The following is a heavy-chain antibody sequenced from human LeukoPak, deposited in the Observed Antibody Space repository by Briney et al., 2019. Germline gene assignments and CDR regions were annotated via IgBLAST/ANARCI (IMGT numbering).Heavy chain of an antibody. J-gene: IGHJ4*02. Sequence: ASVKVSCKASGYTFTGYYTHWVRQAPGQGLEWMGWINPNSGGTNYAQKFQGRVTMTRDTSISTAYMELSRLRSDDTAVYYCARGTTAMVLYYFDYWGQGTLVTVSS. D-gene: IGHD5-18*01. CDR2: INPNSGGT. CDR3: ARGTTAMVLYYFDY. V-gene: IGHV1-2*02. CDR1: GYTFTGYY.